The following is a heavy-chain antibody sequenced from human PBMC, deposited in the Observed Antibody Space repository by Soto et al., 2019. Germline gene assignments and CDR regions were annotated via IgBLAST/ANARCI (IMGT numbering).Heavy chain of an antibody. CDR3: AKANLYCSGGSCWFDY. CDR2: ISGSGGST. V-gene: IGHV3-23*01. D-gene: IGHD2-15*01. Sequence: GGSLRLSCAASGFTFSSYAVSWVRQAPGKGLEWVSAISGSGGSTYYADSVKGRFTISRDNSKNTLYLQMNSLRAEDTAVYYCAKANLYCSGGSCWFDYWGQGTLVTVSS. CDR1: GFTFSSYA. J-gene: IGHJ4*02.